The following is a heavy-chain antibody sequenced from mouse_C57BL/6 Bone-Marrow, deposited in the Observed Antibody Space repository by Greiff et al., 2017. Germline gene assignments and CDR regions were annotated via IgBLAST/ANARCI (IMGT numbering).Heavy chain of an antibody. CDR2: INYDGSST. CDR1: GFTFSDYY. J-gene: IGHJ2*01. CDR3: ARDNYYRFDY. D-gene: IGHD1-1*01. Sequence: EVMLVESEGGLVQPGSSMKLSCTASGFTFSDYYMAWVRQVPEKGLEWVANINYDGSSTYYLDSLKSRFIISRDNAKNILYLQMSSLKSEDTATYYCARDNYYRFDYGGQGTTLTVSA. V-gene: IGHV5-16*01.